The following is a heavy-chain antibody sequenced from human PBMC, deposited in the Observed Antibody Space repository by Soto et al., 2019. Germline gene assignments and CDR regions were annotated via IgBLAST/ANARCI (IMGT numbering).Heavy chain of an antibody. CDR1: GGSVSSGSYY. CDR3: ARDNYDFWSGSPNYGMDV. J-gene: IGHJ6*02. V-gene: IGHV4-61*01. D-gene: IGHD3-3*01. CDR2: NYYSGST. Sequence: SETLSLTCTVSGGSVSSGSYYWSWIRQPPGKGLEWIGYNYYSGSTNYNPSLKSRVTISVDTSKNQFSLKLSSVTAADTAVYYCARDNYDFWSGSPNYGMDVWGQGTTVTVSS.